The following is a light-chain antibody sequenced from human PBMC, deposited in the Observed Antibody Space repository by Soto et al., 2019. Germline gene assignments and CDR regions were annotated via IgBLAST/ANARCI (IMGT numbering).Light chain of an antibody. Sequence: EIVLTQSPATLSLSPGERATLSCRASQSVSSYLAWYQQKPGQAPRLLIYDASNRATGIPARFSGSGSGPDFTLTLRSLQPEDFAIYYCQQRSNWPPVTFGGGTKVEIK. V-gene: IGKV3-11*01. J-gene: IGKJ4*01. CDR2: DAS. CDR3: QQRSNWPPVT. CDR1: QSVSSY.